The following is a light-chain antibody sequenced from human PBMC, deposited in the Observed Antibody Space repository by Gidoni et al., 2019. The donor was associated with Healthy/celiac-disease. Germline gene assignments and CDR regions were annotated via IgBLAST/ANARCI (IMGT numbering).Light chain of an antibody. CDR3: CSYAGSSTPWV. CDR1: SSDVGSYNL. Sequence: QSALPQPASVSGSPGQSITIPCTGTSSDVGSYNLVSWYQQHPGKAPKLMIYEVSKRPSGVSNRFSGSKSGNTASLTISGLQAEDEADYYCCSYAGSSTPWVFGGGTKLTVL. V-gene: IGLV2-23*02. J-gene: IGLJ3*02. CDR2: EVS.